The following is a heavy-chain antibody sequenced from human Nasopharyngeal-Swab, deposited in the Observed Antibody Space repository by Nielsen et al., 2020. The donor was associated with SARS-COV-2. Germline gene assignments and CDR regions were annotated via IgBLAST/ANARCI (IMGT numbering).Heavy chain of an antibody. Sequence: VRQMPGKGLEWMGWINTNTGNPTYAQGFTGRFVISLDTSVSTAYLQISSLKAEDTAVYYCAVHVAGDRPPFDPWGQGTLVTVSS. CDR2: INTNTGNP. CDR3: AVHVAGDRPPFDP. J-gene: IGHJ5*02. V-gene: IGHV7-4-1*02. D-gene: IGHD2-15*01.